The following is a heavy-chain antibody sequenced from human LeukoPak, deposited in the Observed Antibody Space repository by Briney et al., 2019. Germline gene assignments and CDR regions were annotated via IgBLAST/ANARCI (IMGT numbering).Heavy chain of an antibody. D-gene: IGHD1-26*01. Sequence: GGSLRLSCAASGFTFSSYSMNWVRQAPGKGLEWVSSISSSSSYIYYADSVKVRFTISRDNAKNSLYLQMNSLRAEDTAVYYCARSKVGATGIDYWGQGTLVTVSS. CDR3: ARSKVGATGIDY. CDR2: ISSSSSYI. J-gene: IGHJ4*02. CDR1: GFTFSSYS. V-gene: IGHV3-21*01.